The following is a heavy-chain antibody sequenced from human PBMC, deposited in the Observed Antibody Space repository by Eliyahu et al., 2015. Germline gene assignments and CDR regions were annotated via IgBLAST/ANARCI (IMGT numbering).Heavy chain of an antibody. CDR1: GFIFXSYG. V-gene: IGHV3-30*18. J-gene: IGHJ1*01. D-gene: IGHD2/OR15-2a*01. CDR3: AKDWATSNIAEYFEH. CDR2: ISYNGREK. Sequence: QVQLVEAGGGEVQPGRSLRLXCAASGFIFXSYGMHWVRQAPGKGLEWVALISYNGREKFYADXVKGRFTISRDNSENTLFLQMNSLRVEDTAVYYCAKDWATSNIAEYFEHWGQGTLVSVSS.